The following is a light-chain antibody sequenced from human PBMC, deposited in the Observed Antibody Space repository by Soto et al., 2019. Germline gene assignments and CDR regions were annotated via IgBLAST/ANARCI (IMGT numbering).Light chain of an antibody. CDR1: SDDVGSYNL. CDR3: CSYAGSSTLV. CDR2: EGS. J-gene: IGLJ1*01. V-gene: IGLV2-23*01. Sequence: QSALTQPASVSGSPGQSITISCTGSSDDVGSYNLVSWYQQHPGKAPQLMIYEGSKRPSGVSNRFSGSKSGNTASLTSSGLQAEDEADYYCCSYAGSSTLVFGTGTKLTV.